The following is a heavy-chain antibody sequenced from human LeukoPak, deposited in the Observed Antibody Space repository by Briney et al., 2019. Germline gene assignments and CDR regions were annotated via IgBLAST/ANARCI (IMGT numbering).Heavy chain of an antibody. CDR1: GGSFSGYY. J-gene: IGHJ3*02. V-gene: IGHV4-34*01. CDR2: INHSGST. Sequence: SETLSLTCAVYGGSFSGYYWSWIRQPPGKGLEWIGEINHSGSTNYNPSLKSRVTISVDTSKNQFSLKLSSVTAADTAVYYCARFYDSSGYYSDAFDIWGQGTMVTVSS. CDR3: ARFYDSSGYYSDAFDI. D-gene: IGHD3-22*01.